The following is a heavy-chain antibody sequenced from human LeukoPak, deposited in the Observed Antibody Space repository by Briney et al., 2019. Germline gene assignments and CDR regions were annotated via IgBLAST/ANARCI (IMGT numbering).Heavy chain of an antibody. CDR3: ARSRIVVVPAAMELNWFDP. V-gene: IGHV4-61*02. J-gene: IGHJ5*02. CDR1: GDFISSGHYY. CDR2: IYISGST. D-gene: IGHD2-2*01. Sequence: SETLSLTCTVSGDFISSGHYYWNWIRQPAGKGLEWIGRIYISGSTYYNPSLKSRVTISVDTSKNQFSLKLSSVTAADTAVYYCARSRIVVVPAAMELNWFDPWGQGTLVTVSS.